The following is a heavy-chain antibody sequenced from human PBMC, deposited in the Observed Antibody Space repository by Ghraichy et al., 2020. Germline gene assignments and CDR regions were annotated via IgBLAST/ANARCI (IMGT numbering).Heavy chain of an antibody. CDR3: ARAQRGGYKSNNYDT. D-gene: IGHD5-24*01. V-gene: IGHV4-59*01. CDR1: GASISNYY. CDR2: IYNNGGT. J-gene: IGHJ5*02. Sequence: SETLSLTCTVSGASISNYYWSWIRQAPGKGLEWIGYIYNNGGTNYNPSLKIRVTMSGDTSKNQFSLMLNSVTAADTAVYFCARAQRGGYKSNNYDTWGQGTMGADSS.